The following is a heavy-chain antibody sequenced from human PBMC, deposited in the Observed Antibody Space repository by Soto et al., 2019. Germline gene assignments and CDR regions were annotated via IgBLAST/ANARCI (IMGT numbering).Heavy chain of an antibody. CDR2: IYYSGST. J-gene: IGHJ6*02. Sequence: PSETLSLTCTVSGGSISSYYWSWIRQPPGKGLEWIGYIYYSGSTNYNPSLKSRVTISVDTSKNQFSLKLSSVTAADTAVYYCARVGATGYYYYYGMDVWGQGTTVTVSS. CDR3: ARVGATGYYYYYGMDV. D-gene: IGHD1-26*01. V-gene: IGHV4-59*01. CDR1: GGSISSYY.